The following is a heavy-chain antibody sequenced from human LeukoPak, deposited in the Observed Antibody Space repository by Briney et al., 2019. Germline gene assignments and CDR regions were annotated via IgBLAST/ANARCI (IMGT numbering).Heavy chain of an antibody. CDR1: GFTFSSYW. CDR3: AGRGLNYRFDY. CDR2: INSDGSST. J-gene: IGHJ4*02. Sequence: GGSLRLSCAASGFTFSSYWMHWVRQAPGKGLVWVSRINSDGSSTSYADSVKGRFTISRDNAKNTLYLQMNSLRAEDTAVYYCAGRGLNYRFDYWGQGTLATVSS. V-gene: IGHV3-74*01. D-gene: IGHD4-17*01.